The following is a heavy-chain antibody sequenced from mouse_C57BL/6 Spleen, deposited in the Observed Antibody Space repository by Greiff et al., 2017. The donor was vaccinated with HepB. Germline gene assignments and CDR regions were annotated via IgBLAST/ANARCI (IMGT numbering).Heavy chain of an antibody. CDR3: ARGGEDYDGGWFAY. CDR2: IYPGDGDT. V-gene: IGHV1-82*01. D-gene: IGHD2-4*01. J-gene: IGHJ3*01. Sequence: LVESGPELVKPGASVKISCKASGYAFSSSWMNWVKQRPGKGLEWIGRIYPGDGDTNYNGKFKGKATLTADKSSSTAYMQLSSLTSEDSAVYFCARGGEDYDGGWFAYWGQGTLVTVSA. CDR1: GYAFSSSW.